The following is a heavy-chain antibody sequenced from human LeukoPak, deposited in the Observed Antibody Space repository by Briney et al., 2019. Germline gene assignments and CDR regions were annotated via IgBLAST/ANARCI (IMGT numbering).Heavy chain of an antibody. Sequence: SVKVSCEASGGTFSSYAISWVRQAPGQGLEWMGRIIPIFGTANYAQKFQGRVTITTDESTSTAYMELSSLRSEDTAVCYCARGRYCSGGSCLLHYGDYEYWGQGTLVTVSS. CDR3: ARGRYCSGGSCLLHYGDYEY. CDR1: GGTFSSYA. D-gene: IGHD2-15*01. CDR2: IIPIFGTA. V-gene: IGHV1-69*05. J-gene: IGHJ4*02.